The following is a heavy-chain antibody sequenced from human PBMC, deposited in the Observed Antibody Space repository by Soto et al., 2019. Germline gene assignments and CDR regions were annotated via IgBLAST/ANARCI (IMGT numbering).Heavy chain of an antibody. J-gene: IGHJ4*02. CDR2: ISSDAGAK. V-gene: IGHV3-30*04. D-gene: IGHD3-10*01. CDR3: AKESGPRREFDY. CDR1: GFTFNSYA. Sequence: QVQLVEAGGGVVQPGRSLSLSCAASGFTFNSYALHWVRRAPGKGLEWVAGISSDAGAKNNASSVQGRFTISRDDSWRTLYLQMNSLRDEDTAVYYCAKESGPRREFDYWGQGTLVTVSS.